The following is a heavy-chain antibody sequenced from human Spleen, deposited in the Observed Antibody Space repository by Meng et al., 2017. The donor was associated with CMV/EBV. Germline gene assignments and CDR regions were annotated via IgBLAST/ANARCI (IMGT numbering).Heavy chain of an antibody. Sequence: CAASGFTFSDCYMSWIRQAPGKGLEWVSYISSSGSTIYYADSVKGRFTISRDNAKNSLYLQMNSLRAEDTAVYYCARGAYDGEYFQHWGQGTLVTVSS. V-gene: IGHV3-11*04. CDR3: ARGAYDGEYFQH. CDR1: GFTFSDCY. D-gene: IGHD3-10*01. J-gene: IGHJ1*01. CDR2: ISSSGSTI.